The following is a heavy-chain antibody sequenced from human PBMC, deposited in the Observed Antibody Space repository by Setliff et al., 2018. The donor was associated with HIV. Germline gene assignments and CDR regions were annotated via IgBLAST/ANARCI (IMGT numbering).Heavy chain of an antibody. D-gene: IGHD5-18*01. V-gene: IGHV1-24*01. J-gene: IGHJ4*02. CDR1: GYTLTELS. CDR3: ATRSRWIQLSFDGIFDY. CDR2: FDPEDGEA. Sequence: ASVKVSCKVSGYTLTELSIHWVRQTFGKGLEWMGGFDPEDGEAIYAQKFQGRVTMTEDTSTDTAYMELSSLTSEDTAVYYCATRSRWIQLSFDGIFDYWGQGTQVTV.